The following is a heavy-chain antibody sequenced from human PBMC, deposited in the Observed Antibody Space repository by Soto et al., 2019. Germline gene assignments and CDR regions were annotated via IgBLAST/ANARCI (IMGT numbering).Heavy chain of an antibody. CDR3: ARGRYGDY. CDR2: ISAHNGNT. V-gene: IGHV1-18*01. CDR1: GYGFTTYG. D-gene: IGHD1-1*01. Sequence: QIHLVQSGAEVKKPGASVKVSCKGSGYGFTTYGITWVRQAPGQGLKWMAWISAHNGNTNYAQKLQGRVTVTRDTSTSTAYIELRSLRSDDTAVYYCARGRYGDYWGQGALVTVSS. J-gene: IGHJ4*02.